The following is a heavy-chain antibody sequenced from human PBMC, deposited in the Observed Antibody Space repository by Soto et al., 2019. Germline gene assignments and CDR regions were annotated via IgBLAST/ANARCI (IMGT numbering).Heavy chain of an antibody. D-gene: IGHD4-17*01. CDR1: GGSISSISYY. J-gene: IGHJ6*02. CDR3: ARRPLTTAYYYYGMDV. V-gene: IGHV4-39*01. Sequence: SETLSLTCTVSGGSISSISYYWGWIRQPPGKGLEWIGSIYYSGSTYYNPSLKSRVTISVDTSKNQFSLKLSSVTAADTAVYYCARRPLTTAYYYYGMDVWGQGTTVTVSS. CDR2: IYYSGST.